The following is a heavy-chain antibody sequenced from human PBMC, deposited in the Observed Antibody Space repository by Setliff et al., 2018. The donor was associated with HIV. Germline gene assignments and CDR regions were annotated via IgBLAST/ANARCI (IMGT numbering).Heavy chain of an antibody. CDR3: ASEAWTSYRSSSGYYYYYMDV. CDR2: MCHGGNNN. D-gene: IGHD6-6*01. Sequence: SETLSLTCAVSGYSISSGYCWGWIRQPPGKGLEWIGNMCHGGNNNYYNPSPKSRVTISVDTSKNQFSLKLSSVTAADTAVYYCASEAWTSYRSSSGYYYYYMDVWGKGTTVTVSS. V-gene: IGHV4-38-2*01. CDR1: GYSISSGYC. J-gene: IGHJ6*03.